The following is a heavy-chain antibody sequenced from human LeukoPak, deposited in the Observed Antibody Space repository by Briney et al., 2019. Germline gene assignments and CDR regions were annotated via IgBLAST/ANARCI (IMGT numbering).Heavy chain of an antibody. CDR3: ARGMGYGDYRYYFDY. Sequence: SVKVSCKASGYTFAKYAIHWVRQAPGQRLEWMGGIIPIFGTANYAQKFQGRVTITADESTSTAYMELSSLRSEDTAVYYCARGMGYGDYRYYFDYWGQGTLVTVSS. V-gene: IGHV1-69*13. CDR1: GYTFAKYA. J-gene: IGHJ4*02. D-gene: IGHD4-17*01. CDR2: IIPIFGTA.